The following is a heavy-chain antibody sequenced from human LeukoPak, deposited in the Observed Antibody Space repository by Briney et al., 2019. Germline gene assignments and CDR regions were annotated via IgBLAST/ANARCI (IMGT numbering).Heavy chain of an antibody. CDR1: GFTFSSYA. Sequence: PGGSLRLSCAASGFTFSSYAMSWVRQAPGNGLEWVSAISGSGGSTYYADSVKGRFTISRDNSKNTLYLQMNSLRAEDTAVYYCAKDRGYSSSWALFDYWGQGTLVTVSS. CDR2: ISGSGGST. J-gene: IGHJ4*02. V-gene: IGHV3-23*01. D-gene: IGHD6-13*01. CDR3: AKDRGYSSSWALFDY.